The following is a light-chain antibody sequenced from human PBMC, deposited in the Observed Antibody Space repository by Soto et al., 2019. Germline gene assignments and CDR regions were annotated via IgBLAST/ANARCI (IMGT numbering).Light chain of an antibody. CDR1: SSDVGGYNH. Sequence: QSVLTQPASVSGSPGQSITISCTGTSSDVGGYNHVSWYQQHPGKVPKLIIYEVTNRPSGVSNRFSGSKSGTSASLAISGLQSEDEADYYCAAWDDSLNAYVFGIGTKVTVL. V-gene: IGLV2-14*01. J-gene: IGLJ1*01. CDR3: AAWDDSLNAYV. CDR2: EVT.